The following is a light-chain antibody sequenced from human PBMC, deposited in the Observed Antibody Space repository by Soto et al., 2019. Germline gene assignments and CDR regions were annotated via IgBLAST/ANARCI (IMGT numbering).Light chain of an antibody. J-gene: IGKJ1*01. Sequence: ETVLTQSPGTLSLSPCERATLSCSASQSVSSNLAWYQQKPGQAPRLLIYGASTRATGIPDRFSGSGSGTEFTLTISSLQPEDFAVYFCQQYNSWPQTFGQGTKVDIK. CDR2: GAS. CDR3: QQYNSWPQT. V-gene: IGKV3-15*01. CDR1: QSVSSN.